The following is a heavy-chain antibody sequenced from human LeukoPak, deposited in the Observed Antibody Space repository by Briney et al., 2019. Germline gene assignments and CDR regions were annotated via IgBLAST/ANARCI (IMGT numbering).Heavy chain of an antibody. CDR2: ISWNSGSI. CDR1: GFTFDDYA. J-gene: IGHJ4*02. D-gene: IGHD1-26*01. CDR3: AKDRYRGIRYYLDY. V-gene: IGHV3-9*01. Sequence: GGSLRLSCAASGFTFDDYAMHWVRQAPGKGLEWVSGISWNSGSIGYADSVKGRFTISRDNAKNSLYLQMNSLRAEDTALYYCAKDRYRGIRYYLDYWGQGTLVTVSS.